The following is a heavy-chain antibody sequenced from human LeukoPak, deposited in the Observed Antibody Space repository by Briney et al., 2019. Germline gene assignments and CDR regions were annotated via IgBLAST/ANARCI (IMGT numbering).Heavy chain of an antibody. D-gene: IGHD2-2*01. CDR3: ARHGTYFYQLLGYFDY. V-gene: IGHV1-69*04. CDR2: IIPILGIA. J-gene: IGHJ4*02. Sequence: EASVKVSCKASGGTFSSYAISWVRQAPGQGLEWMGRIIPILGIANYAQKFQGRVTITADKSTSTAYMELSSLRSEDTAVYYCARHGTYFYQLLGYFDYWGQGTLVTVSS. CDR1: GGTFSSYA.